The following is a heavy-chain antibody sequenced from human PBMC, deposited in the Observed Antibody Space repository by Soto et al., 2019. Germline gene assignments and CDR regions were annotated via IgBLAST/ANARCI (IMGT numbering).Heavy chain of an antibody. CDR3: AIDRRTSSFWFDP. D-gene: IGHD6-6*01. V-gene: IGHV1-69*12. Sequence: QVQLVQSGAEVKKVGSSVKVSCKGSGGTFSSSAMSWMRQAPGQGLEWMGGITATFGAVNYAQKFQGRLTITADEFTDTAYMELSSLTSEDSAVYYCAIDRRTSSFWFDPWGQGTLVSVSS. J-gene: IGHJ5*02. CDR1: GGTFSSSA. CDR2: ITATFGAV.